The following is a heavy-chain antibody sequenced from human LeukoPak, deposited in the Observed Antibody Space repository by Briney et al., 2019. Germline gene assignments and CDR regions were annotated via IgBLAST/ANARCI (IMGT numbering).Heavy chain of an antibody. V-gene: IGHV4-30-2*01. D-gene: IGHD5/OR15-5a*01. CDR3: ARAIYLEAPDY. J-gene: IGHJ4*02. CDR1: GGSFSGYY. CDR2: IYHSGST. Sequence: TSETLSLTCAVYGGSFSGYYWSWIRQPPGKGLEWIGYIYHSGSTYYNPSLKSRVTISVDRSKNQFSLKLSSVTAADTAVYYCARAIYLEAPDYWGQGTLVTVSS.